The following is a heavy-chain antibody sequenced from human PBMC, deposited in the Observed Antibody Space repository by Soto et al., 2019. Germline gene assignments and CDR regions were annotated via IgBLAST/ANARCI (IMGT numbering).Heavy chain of an antibody. CDR2: ISGSDGST. D-gene: IGHD4-17*01. V-gene: IGHV3-23*01. CDR3: ASPPRATVTDNIFDY. CDR1: GLTFNSYA. Sequence: PGGSLRLSCAASGLTFNSYAMSWVRQAPGKGLEWVSAISGSDGSTYYADSVKGRFTISRDNSKNTLYLQMSSLRAEDTAVYYCASPPRATVTDNIFDYWGQGTLVTVFS. J-gene: IGHJ4*02.